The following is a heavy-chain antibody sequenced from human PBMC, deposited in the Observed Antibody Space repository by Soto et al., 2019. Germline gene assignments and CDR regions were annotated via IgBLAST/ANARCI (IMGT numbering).Heavy chain of an antibody. CDR3: AREGPLDTAMVSDAFDI. J-gene: IGHJ3*02. Sequence: ASVKVSCKASGYTFTSYAMHWVRQAPGQRLEWMGWINAGNGNTKYSQKFQGRVTMTRDTSASTAYMELSSLRSEDTAVYYCAREGPLDTAMVSDAFDIWGQGTMVTVSS. CDR1: GYTFTSYA. V-gene: IGHV1-3*01. CDR2: INAGNGNT. D-gene: IGHD5-18*01.